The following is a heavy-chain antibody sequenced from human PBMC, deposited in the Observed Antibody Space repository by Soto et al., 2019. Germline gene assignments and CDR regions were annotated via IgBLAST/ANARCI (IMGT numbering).Heavy chain of an antibody. J-gene: IGHJ6*03. CDR1: GYTFTSYD. D-gene: IGHD6-6*01. V-gene: IGHV1-18*01. CDR3: ARDKFEYSSFFYYMDV. CDR2: ISANNGNT. Sequence: QVQLVQSGAEVKKPGASVKVSCKASGYTFTSYDISWVRQAPGQGLEWMGWISANNGNTNYAQKLQGRVTITTDTSPSTAYMELRSLKSDDTAVYYCARDKFEYSSFFYYMDVWGKGTTVTVSS.